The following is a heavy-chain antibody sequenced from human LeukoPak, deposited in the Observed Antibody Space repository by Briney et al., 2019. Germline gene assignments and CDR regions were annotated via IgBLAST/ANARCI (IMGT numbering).Heavy chain of an antibody. CDR1: GFTVSSNY. D-gene: IGHD3-9*01. CDR2: IYSGGST. CDR3: AEGDILTSYGMDV. Sequence: PGGSLRLSRAASGFTVSSNYMSWVRQAPGKGLEWVSVIYSGGSTYYADSVKGRFTISRDNSKNTLYLQMNSLRDEDAAVYYGAEGDILTSYGMDVWGQGTTVTVSS. V-gene: IGHV3-66*01. J-gene: IGHJ6*02.